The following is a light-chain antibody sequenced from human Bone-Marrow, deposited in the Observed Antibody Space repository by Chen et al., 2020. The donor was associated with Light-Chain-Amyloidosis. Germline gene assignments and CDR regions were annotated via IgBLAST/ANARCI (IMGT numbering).Light chain of an antibody. V-gene: IGLV6-57*01. CDR2: EDD. CDR1: SGSIATNY. Sequence: NFMLTQPHSVSESPGQTVIISCTRSSGSIATNYVQWYQQRPVSSPTTVIYEDDQRPSGVPDRVSVSIDRSGNSGSLAMSGLKTEDEADYAWQSEHGSRQGVVGGGTKLNVL. CDR3: QSEHGSRQGV. J-gene: IGLJ3*02.